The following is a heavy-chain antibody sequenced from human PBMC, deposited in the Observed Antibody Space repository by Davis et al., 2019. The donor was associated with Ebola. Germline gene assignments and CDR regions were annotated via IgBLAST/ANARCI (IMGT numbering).Heavy chain of an antibody. Sequence: ASVKVSCKASGYTFTGYYMHWVRQAPGQGLEWMGWINPNSGGTNYAQKFQGRVTMTTDTPTSTAFMELRSLSFDDTAMYYCARIPASGYLNWFDPWGQGTLVTVSS. CDR2: INPNSGGT. CDR3: ARIPASGYLNWFDP. CDR1: GYTFTGYY. D-gene: IGHD3-3*01. J-gene: IGHJ5*02. V-gene: IGHV1-2*02.